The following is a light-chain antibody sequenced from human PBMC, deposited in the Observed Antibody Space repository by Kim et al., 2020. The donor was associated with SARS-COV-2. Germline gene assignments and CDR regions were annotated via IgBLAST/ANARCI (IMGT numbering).Light chain of an antibody. V-gene: IGKV1-5*03. CDR3: QQYDIYPYS. J-gene: IGKJ2*03. CDR2: KAS. Sequence: SASVGDRVTISCRASQSIDNWLDWYQHKPGKAPKLLIYKASNLEYGVPSRFSGSGSGTDFTLTISSLQPEDFATYYCQQYDIYPYSFGQGTKLEI. CDR1: QSIDNW.